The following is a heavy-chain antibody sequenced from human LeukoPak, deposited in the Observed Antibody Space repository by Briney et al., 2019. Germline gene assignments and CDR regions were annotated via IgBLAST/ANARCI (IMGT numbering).Heavy chain of an antibody. Sequence: SETLSLTCTVSGGSISSNYWSWIRQPPGKGLEWIGYIYYSGSTKYNPSLKSRVTMSVDTSKNQFSLKLSSVTAADTAVYYCARDRGYCSGGSCYRTLDYWGQGTLVTVSS. V-gene: IGHV4-59*01. D-gene: IGHD2-15*01. CDR2: IYYSGST. CDR3: ARDRGYCSGGSCYRTLDY. J-gene: IGHJ4*02. CDR1: GGSISSNY.